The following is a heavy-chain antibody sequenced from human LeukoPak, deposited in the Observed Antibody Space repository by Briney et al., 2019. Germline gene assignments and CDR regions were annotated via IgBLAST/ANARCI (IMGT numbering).Heavy chain of an antibody. J-gene: IGHJ5*02. V-gene: IGHV1-2*02. CDR3: ARALLWFGELSSWFDP. Sequence: ASVKVSCKASGYTFTNCDFNWMRQATGQGLEWMGWINPNSGGTNYAQKFQGRVTMTRDTSISTAYMELSRLRSDDTAVYYCARALLWFGELSSWFDPWGQGTLVTVSS. CDR2: INPNSGGT. CDR1: GYTFTNCD. D-gene: IGHD3-10*01.